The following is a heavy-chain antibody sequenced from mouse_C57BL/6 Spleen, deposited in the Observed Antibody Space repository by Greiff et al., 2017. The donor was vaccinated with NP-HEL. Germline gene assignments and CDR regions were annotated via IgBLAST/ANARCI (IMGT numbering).Heavy chain of an antibody. Sequence: QVQLQQPGAELVRPGSSVKLSCKASGYTFTSYWMDWVKQRPGQGLEWIGNIYPSDSETHYNQKFKDKATLTVDKSSSTAYMQLSSLTSEDSAVYYCAAGDYDAWFAYWGQGTLVTVSA. CDR3: AAGDYDAWFAY. V-gene: IGHV1-61*01. CDR1: GYTFTSYW. CDR2: IYPSDSET. J-gene: IGHJ3*01. D-gene: IGHD2-4*01.